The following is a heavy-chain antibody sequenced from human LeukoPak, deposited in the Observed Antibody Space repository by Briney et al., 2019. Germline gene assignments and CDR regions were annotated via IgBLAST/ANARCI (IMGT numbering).Heavy chain of an antibody. V-gene: IGHV1-46*01. CDR1: GYTFTSYY. CDR3: ARVIYRNDDRYWFDP. CDR2: INPSGGST. D-gene: IGHD1-1*01. J-gene: IGHJ5*02. Sequence: GASVKVSCKASGYTFTSYYMHWVRQAPGQGLEWMGIINPSGGSTSYAQKFQGRVTMTRDMSTSTVYMELSSLRSEDTAVYYCARVIYRNDDRYWFDPWGQGTLVTVSS.